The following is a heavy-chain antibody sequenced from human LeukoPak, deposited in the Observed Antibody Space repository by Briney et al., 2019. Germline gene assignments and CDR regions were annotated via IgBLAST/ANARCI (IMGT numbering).Heavy chain of an antibody. J-gene: IGHJ3*02. D-gene: IGHD4-11*01. V-gene: IGHV3-66*04. CDR3: TRHQYDAFEI. CDR1: GFTFSYFW. Sequence: GGSLRLSCAASGFTFSYFWMSWVRQAPGKGLEWVSVIYGGGGTYYADSAKGRFAISRDNSKNTLYLQISSLRAEDTAIYYCTRHQYDAFEIWGQGTMVTVSS. CDR2: IYGGGGT.